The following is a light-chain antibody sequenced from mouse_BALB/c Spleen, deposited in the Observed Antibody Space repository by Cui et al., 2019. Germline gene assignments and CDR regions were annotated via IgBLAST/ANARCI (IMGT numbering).Light chain of an antibody. CDR1: SSVSY. Sequence: QIVLTQSPALMSASPGAKVTMTCSASSSVSYMYWYQQKPRSSPKPWIYLTSNLASGIPARFSGSGSGTSYSLTISSVEAENAATYYCQQWSSNPLTFGAGTKLELK. CDR3: QQWSSNPLT. CDR2: LTS. J-gene: IGKJ5*01. V-gene: IGKV4-68*01.